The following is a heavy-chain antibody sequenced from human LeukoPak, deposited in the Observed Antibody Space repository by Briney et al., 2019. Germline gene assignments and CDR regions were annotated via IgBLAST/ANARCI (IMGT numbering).Heavy chain of an antibody. Sequence: GGSLRLSCAASGFIFSSYGMHWVRQAPGKGLEWVAVMSYDGRNKDYADSVKGLFTISRDNSKKTVYLQMNRLRAEDTGVYYCAKAQPNLWTAHFDYWGQGTLVTVSS. D-gene: IGHD2-21*02. CDR1: GFIFSSYG. CDR2: MSYDGRNK. J-gene: IGHJ4*02. CDR3: AKAQPNLWTAHFDY. V-gene: IGHV3-30*18.